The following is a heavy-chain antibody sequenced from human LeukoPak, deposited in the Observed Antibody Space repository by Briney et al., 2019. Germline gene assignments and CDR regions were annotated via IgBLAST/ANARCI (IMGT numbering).Heavy chain of an antibody. V-gene: IGHV3-13*01. D-gene: IGHD3-16*02. CDR1: GFTFSSYD. CDR3: ARMKEDYDYVWGSYRQSYYFDY. J-gene: IGHJ4*02. CDR2: IGTAGDT. Sequence: GGSLRLSCAASGFTFSSYDMHWVRQATGKGLEWVSAIGTAGDTYYPGSVKGRFTISRENAKNSLYLQMNSLRAEDTAVYYCARMKEDYDYVWGSYRQSYYFDYWGQGTLVTVS.